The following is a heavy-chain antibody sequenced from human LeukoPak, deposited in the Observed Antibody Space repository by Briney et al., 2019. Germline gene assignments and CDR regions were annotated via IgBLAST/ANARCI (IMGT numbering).Heavy chain of an antibody. CDR3: ASRPHDFIWNAEHAFDI. Sequence: SETLSLTCTVSGGSISSGGYYWSWLRPHPGKGLEWIGYIYYSGTNYYNPSTNSRITTSVDTTKNLFSLTLSSVTAAAAAVYYCASRPHDFIWNAEHAFDIWGEGTMVTVSS. J-gene: IGHJ3*02. D-gene: IGHD1-1*01. CDR2: IYYSGTN. CDR1: GGSISSGGYY. V-gene: IGHV4-31*03.